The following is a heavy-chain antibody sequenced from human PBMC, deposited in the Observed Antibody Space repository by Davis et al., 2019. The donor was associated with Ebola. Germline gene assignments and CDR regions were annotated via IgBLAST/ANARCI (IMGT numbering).Heavy chain of an antibody. Sequence: PGGFLRLSCVASGFTFSRYWMSWVRQAPGKGLEWVANMKQDGSEENYVDSVKGRFTISRDNTNNSLYLQMNSLRAEDTAIYYCARSGSYKFDFWGQGTLVTVSS. CDR3: ARSGSYKFDF. J-gene: IGHJ4*02. D-gene: IGHD1-26*01. V-gene: IGHV3-7*03. CDR1: GFTFSRYW. CDR2: MKQDGSEE.